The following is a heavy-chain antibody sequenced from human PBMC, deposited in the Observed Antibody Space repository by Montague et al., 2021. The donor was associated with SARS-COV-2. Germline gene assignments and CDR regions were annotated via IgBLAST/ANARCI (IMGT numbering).Heavy chain of an antibody. CDR3: ARFTSTGSGSYYIFDY. V-gene: IGHV4-4*02. CDR1: GGGSISSSHW. D-gene: IGHD1-26*01. Sequence: SETLSLTCTVSGGGSISSSHWWSWVRQPPGKGLEWIGEIYHDGSTNYNPSLKSRLTISVDKSKNQFSLKLSSVTAADTAVYYCARFTSTGSGSYYIFDYRGQGTLVTVSS. CDR2: IYHDGST. J-gene: IGHJ4*02.